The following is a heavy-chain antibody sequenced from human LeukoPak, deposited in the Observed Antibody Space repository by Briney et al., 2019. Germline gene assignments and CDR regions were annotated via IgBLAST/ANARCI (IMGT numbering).Heavy chain of an antibody. CDR2: IYYSGST. V-gene: IGHV4-30-4*08. Sequence: SQTLSLTCTVSGGSISSGDYYWSWIRQPPGKGLEWIGYIYYSGSTYYNPSLKSRVTISVDTSKNQFSLKLSSVTAADTAVYYCARDVSVDTLHCSSTSCYDXXXQGTLVTVSS. D-gene: IGHD2-2*01. CDR1: GGSISSGDYY. J-gene: IGHJ4*02. CDR3: ARDVSVDTLHCSSTSCYDX.